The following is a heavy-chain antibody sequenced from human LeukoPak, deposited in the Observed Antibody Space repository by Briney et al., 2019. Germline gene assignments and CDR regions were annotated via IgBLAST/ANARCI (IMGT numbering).Heavy chain of an antibody. CDR1: GYTLTELS. J-gene: IGHJ4*02. D-gene: IGHD5-24*01. CDR3: ATSRGYNSGPDY. V-gene: IGHV1-24*01. Sequence: ASVKVSCKVFGYTLTELSMHWVRQAPGKVLEWMGGFDLEDGETVYAQKFQGSVTMTEDTSTDTAYMEVSSLKSEDTAVYYCATSRGYNSGPDYWGQGTLVTVSS. CDR2: FDLEDGET.